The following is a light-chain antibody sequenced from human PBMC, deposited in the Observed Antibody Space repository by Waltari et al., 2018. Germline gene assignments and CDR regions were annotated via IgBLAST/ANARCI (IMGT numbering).Light chain of an antibody. CDR2: DST. J-gene: IGKJ2*01. CDR3: QQRSSWPSYA. Sequence: EIVLTQSPATLSLSPGERATLSCRASQSVNNDVAGYQQKSGQAPRLFTFDSTSLPPDIQARFSGSWSATDFTLTSSSRVSEDFAVYYCQQRSSWPSYAFGPGTKLELK. V-gene: IGKV3-11*01. CDR1: QSVNND.